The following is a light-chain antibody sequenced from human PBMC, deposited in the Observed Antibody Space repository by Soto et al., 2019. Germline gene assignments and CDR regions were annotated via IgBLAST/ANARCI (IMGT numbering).Light chain of an antibody. CDR3: QQYDDLLFT. V-gene: IGKV1-33*01. CDR1: QDISNY. Sequence: DIQMTQSPSSLSASVGDRVTITCQASQDISNYLNWYQQKPGKPPKLLIYDASNLETGVPSRFSGSGSGTDFTFTITSLQPEDFATYYCQQYDDLLFTFGPGTKVHIK. CDR2: DAS. J-gene: IGKJ3*01.